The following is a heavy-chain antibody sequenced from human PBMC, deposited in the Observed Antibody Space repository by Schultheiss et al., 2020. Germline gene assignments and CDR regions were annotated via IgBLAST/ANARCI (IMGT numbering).Heavy chain of an antibody. CDR2: ISGSGGST. CDR3: ARLDRNYYDSSGLVY. CDR1: GFTFSNYA. V-gene: IGHV3-23*01. Sequence: WGSLRLSCAASGFTFSNYAMSWVRQAPGKGLEWVSTISGSGGSTYYADSVKGRFTISRDNSKNTLYLQMNSLRAEDTAVYYCARLDRNYYDSSGLVYWGQGTLVTVSS. J-gene: IGHJ4*02. D-gene: IGHD3-22*01.